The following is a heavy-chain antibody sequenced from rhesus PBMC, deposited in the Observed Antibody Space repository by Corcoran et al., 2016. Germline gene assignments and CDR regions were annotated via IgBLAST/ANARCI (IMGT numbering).Heavy chain of an antibody. J-gene: IGHJ6*01. CDR1: GLTFDDYA. V-gene: IGHV3-201*01. D-gene: IGHD1-14*01. CDR3: ARATTVYGLDS. Sequence: EVQLVESGGGVVQPGGSLRLSCAASGLTFDDYAMHWVRQAPGKGLDWVSCISVSGGSTYYEDSVKGQFTISRDNAKNSLYLQMGSLRAEDTALYYCARATTVYGLDSWGQGVVVTVSS. CDR2: ISVSGGST.